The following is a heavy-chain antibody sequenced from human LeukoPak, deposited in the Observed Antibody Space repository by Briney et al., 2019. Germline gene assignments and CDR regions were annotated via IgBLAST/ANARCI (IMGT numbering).Heavy chain of an antibody. CDR3: AGRDERTAYSVCY. Sequence: SETLSLTCIVSGASIGNHHWSWIRQPAGRGPAGKRLEWLGQVQTNGNTQYNPSVQSRVAMSVDTSKNHFSLELDSVTVADTAVNYFAGRDERTAYSVCYWGRGALVTVSS. J-gene: IGHJ4*02. V-gene: IGHV4-4*07. CDR1: GASIGNHH. D-gene: IGHD2-21*01. CDR2: VQTNGNT.